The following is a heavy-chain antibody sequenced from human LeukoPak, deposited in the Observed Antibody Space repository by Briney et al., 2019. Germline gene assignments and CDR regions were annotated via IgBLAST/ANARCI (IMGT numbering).Heavy chain of an antibody. V-gene: IGHV3-21*04. Sequence: PGGSLRLSCAASGFTFSSYSMNWVRQAPGKGLEWVSSISSSSNIYYSDSAKGRFIISRDNAKNSLYLQMNSLRSEDTALYYCAREHIVVVTAIGAFDVWGQGTMVTVSS. CDR1: GFTFSSYS. CDR2: ISSSSNI. J-gene: IGHJ3*01. CDR3: AREHIVVVTAIGAFDV. D-gene: IGHD2-21*02.